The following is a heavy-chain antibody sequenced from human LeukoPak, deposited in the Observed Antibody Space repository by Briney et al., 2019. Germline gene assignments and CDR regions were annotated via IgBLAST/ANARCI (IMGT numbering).Heavy chain of an antibody. CDR3: ATWGIAAAMDY. CDR2: ISRSTNYI. Sequence: GGSLRLSCAASGFTFSGYNMNWVRQAPGKGLEWVSSISRSTNYIYYADSVRGRFTISRDNAKNSLYLQMNSLRSEDTAVYYCATWGIAAAMDYWGRGTLVTVSS. CDR1: GFTFSGYN. D-gene: IGHD6-13*01. V-gene: IGHV3-21*04. J-gene: IGHJ4*02.